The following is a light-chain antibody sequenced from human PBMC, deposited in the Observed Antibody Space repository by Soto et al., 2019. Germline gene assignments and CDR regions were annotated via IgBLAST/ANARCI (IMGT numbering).Light chain of an antibody. J-gene: IGLJ3*02. CDR3: SSYTSSSTLV. Sequence: QSVLTQPASVSGSPGQSITIACTGTSSDVGGYNYVSWYQQHPGKAPKLMIYEVSNRPSGVSNRFSGSKSGNTASLTISGLQAEDEADYYCSSYTSSSTLVFGGGPKLTV. CDR2: EVS. CDR1: SSDVGGYNY. V-gene: IGLV2-14*01.